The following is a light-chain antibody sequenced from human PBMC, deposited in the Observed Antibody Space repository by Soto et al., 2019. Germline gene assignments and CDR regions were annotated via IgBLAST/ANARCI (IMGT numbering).Light chain of an antibody. CDR3: QQSYSTPLT. Sequence: DIQMTQSQPSLSASVGDRVTIPSRPGRSIRGYLNWYQQKPGKAPKLLIYAASSLQSGVPSRFSGSGSGTDFTLTISSLQPEDFATYYCQQSYSTPLTFGGGTKVEIK. CDR1: RSIRGY. J-gene: IGKJ4*01. CDR2: AAS. V-gene: IGKV1-39*01.